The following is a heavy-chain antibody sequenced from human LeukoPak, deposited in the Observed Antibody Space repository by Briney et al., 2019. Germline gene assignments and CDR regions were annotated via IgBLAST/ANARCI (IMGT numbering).Heavy chain of an antibody. CDR1: DFSLSTPGMG. D-gene: IGHD3-9*01. CDR3: AHLVVTIDWRSYFDY. Sequence: SGPTLVNPTQTLTLTCTFSDFSLSTPGMGVGWIRQPPGKALEWLAFIYYNDYKRYSPSLRSRLTITRDTSKNQVVLAMTNMDPVDTATYYCAHLVVTIDWRSYFDYWGQGALVTVSS. V-gene: IGHV2-5*01. J-gene: IGHJ4*02. CDR2: IYYNDYK.